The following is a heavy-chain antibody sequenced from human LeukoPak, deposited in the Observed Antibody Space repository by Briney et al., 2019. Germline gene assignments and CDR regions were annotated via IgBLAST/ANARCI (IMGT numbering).Heavy chain of an antibody. Sequence: GGSLRLSCGASGFNFSDYYMTWVRQAPGKGLEWVTYISSSGTTMYYADSVKGRFTISRDNAKNSLYLLMNSLRAADTAIYYCARHYDTSADFSNPHWGQGTLVTVSS. CDR2: ISSSGTTM. D-gene: IGHD3-22*01. J-gene: IGHJ4*02. CDR3: ARHYDTSADFSNPH. CDR1: GFNFSDYY. V-gene: IGHV3-11*01.